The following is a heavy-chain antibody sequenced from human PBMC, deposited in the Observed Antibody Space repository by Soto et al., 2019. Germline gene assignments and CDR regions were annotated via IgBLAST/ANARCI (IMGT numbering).Heavy chain of an antibody. CDR2: MYYSGCT. V-gene: IGHV4-39*01. Sequence: SETLCLTCSVSRVSISSSSYYWGWIRQPPGKGLEWIGSMYYSGCTYYDPSLKSRVTISVDTSKNQVSLELSYVTAPDTDLYSCARHRVRFNYYYGMYVWGQGTTVT. J-gene: IGHJ6*02. CDR3: ARHRVRFNYYYGMYV. CDR1: RVSISSSSYY. D-gene: IGHD3-3*01.